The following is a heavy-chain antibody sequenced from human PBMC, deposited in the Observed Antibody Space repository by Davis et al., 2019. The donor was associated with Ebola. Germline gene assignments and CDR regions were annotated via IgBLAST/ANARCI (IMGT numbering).Heavy chain of an antibody. CDR1: GFTFSNYG. V-gene: IGHV3-30*03. CDR3: ARLVAGMGTTDL. D-gene: IGHD1-7*01. Sequence: GGSLRLSCAASGFTFSNYGIHWVRQAPGKGLQWLAVISFDGRIKHYEDSVKGRFTISRDNSKDTVFLQMDSLRPEDTALYYCARLVAGMGTTDLWGQGTTVTVSS. J-gene: IGHJ6*02. CDR2: ISFDGRIK.